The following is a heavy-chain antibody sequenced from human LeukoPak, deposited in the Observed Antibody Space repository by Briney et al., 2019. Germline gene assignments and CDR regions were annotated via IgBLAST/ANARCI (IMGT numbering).Heavy chain of an antibody. J-gene: IGHJ4*02. D-gene: IGHD4/OR15-4a*01. CDR2: ISGSGTTI. Sequence: GGSLRLSCAGSGFTFSDYYMNWLRQAPGKGLEGVSYISGSGTTIYYPDSVKGRFTISRDNSKNTLYLQMNSLRAEDTAVYYCARRAGAYSHPYDYWGQGTLVTVSS. CDR3: ARRAGAYSHPYDY. CDR1: GFTFSDYY. V-gene: IGHV3-11*01.